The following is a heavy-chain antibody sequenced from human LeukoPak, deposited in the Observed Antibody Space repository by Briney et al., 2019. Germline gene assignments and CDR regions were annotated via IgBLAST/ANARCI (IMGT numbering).Heavy chain of an antibody. D-gene: IGHD2-8*01. CDR2: IKQDGSEK. V-gene: IGHV3-7*01. Sequence: PGGSLRLSCAASGFTFSTYWMSWVRQGPGKGLEWVANIKQDGSEKCYVDSVKGRFTISRDNANSSLFLQMNSLRGEDTAVYYCARGGAPRSCSNGVCYSSFFDSWGQGTLVTVSS. CDR1: GFTFSTYW. CDR3: ARGGAPRSCSNGVCYSSFFDS. J-gene: IGHJ4*02.